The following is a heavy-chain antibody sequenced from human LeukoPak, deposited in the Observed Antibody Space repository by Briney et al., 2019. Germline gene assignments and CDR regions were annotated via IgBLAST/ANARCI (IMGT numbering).Heavy chain of an antibody. J-gene: IGHJ4*02. V-gene: IGHV3-21*01. D-gene: IGHD6-13*01. Sequence: GGSLRLSCAASGFTFSSCSMNWVRQAPGKGLEWVSSISSSSSYIYYADSVKGRFTISRDNAKNSLYLQMNSLRAEDTAVYYCARVPRGSSPWYFDYWDQGTLVTVSS. CDR2: ISSSSSYI. CDR1: GFTFSSCS. CDR3: ARVPRGSSPWYFDY.